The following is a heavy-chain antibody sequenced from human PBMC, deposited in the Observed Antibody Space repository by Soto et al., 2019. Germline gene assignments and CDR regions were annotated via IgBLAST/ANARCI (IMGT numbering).Heavy chain of an antibody. Sequence: RALRLSCAASGFTFSSYAMSWVRQAPGKGLEWVSAISGSGGSTYYADSVKGRFTISRDNSKNTLYLQMNSLRAEDTAVYYCPTGPAVVGDFDYCGHGAMVTVSS. CDR1: GFTFSSYA. D-gene: IGHD6-19*01. V-gene: IGHV3-23*01. J-gene: IGHJ4*01. CDR3: PTGPAVVGDFDY. CDR2: ISGSGGST.